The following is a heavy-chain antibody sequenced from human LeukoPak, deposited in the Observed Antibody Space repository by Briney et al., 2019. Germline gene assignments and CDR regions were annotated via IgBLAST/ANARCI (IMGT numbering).Heavy chain of an antibody. V-gene: IGHV4-4*07. J-gene: IGHJ4*02. CDR1: GGSISSYY. D-gene: IGHD3-3*01. CDR3: TRETHPLRFSESD. CDR2: IYTSGST. Sequence: SETLSLTCTVSGGSISSYYWSWIRQPAGKGLEWIGRIYTSGSTNYNPSLKSRVTMSVDTSKNQFSLKLSSVTAADTAVYYCTRETHPLRFSESDWGQGTLVTVSS.